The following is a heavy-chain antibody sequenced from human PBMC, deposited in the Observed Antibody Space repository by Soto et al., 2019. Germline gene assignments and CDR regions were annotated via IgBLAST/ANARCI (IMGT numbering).Heavy chain of an antibody. CDR3: AKDSPSYTTSPFYFDA. V-gene: IGHV3-23*01. CDR2: ITSNGDST. Sequence: GGSLRLSCAAFGFDFNKYAMTWVRQAPGKGLQWVSSITSNGDSTYYADSVKGRFTTSRDNSKNTLYLQMNSLRADDTAVFYCAKDSPSYTTSPFYFDAWGQGTLVTV. D-gene: IGHD2-2*02. J-gene: IGHJ4*02. CDR1: GFDFNKYA.